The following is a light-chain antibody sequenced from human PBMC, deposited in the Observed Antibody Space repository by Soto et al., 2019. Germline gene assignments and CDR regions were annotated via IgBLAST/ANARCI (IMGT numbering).Light chain of an antibody. Sequence: IQMTQSPSSLSASVGDRVTITCRASQNISSYLNWYQQKPGKAPKLLIYAASSLQSGVPSRFSGSGSGTDFTLTISSLQPEDFATYYCQQSYSTPRTFGQGTKVDIK. CDR3: QQSYSTPRT. V-gene: IGKV1-39*01. CDR2: AAS. CDR1: QNISSY. J-gene: IGKJ1*01.